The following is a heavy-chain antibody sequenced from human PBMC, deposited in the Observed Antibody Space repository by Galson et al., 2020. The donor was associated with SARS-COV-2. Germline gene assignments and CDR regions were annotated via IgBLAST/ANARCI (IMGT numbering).Heavy chain of an antibody. D-gene: IGHD3-22*01. J-gene: IGHJ3*02. CDR2: IKQDGSEK. CDR3: AREKSDYYDRHDAFDI. V-gene: IGHV3-7*01. CDR1: GFTFSNYW. Sequence: GGSLRLSCAASGFTFSNYWMNWVRQAPGKGLEWVANIKQDGSEKHYVDSVKGRFTISRDNAENSLYLQMNSLRAEDTAVYYCAREKSDYYDRHDAFDIWGQGTMVTVSS.